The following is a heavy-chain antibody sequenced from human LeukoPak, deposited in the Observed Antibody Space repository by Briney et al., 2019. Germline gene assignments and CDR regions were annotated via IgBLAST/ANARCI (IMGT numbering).Heavy chain of an antibody. Sequence: SLRLSCAASGFTFDDYAMHWVRQAPGKGLEWVSGISWNSGSIGYADSVKGRFTISRDNAKNSLYLQMNSLRAEDTAVYYCARARYFDWLLRDDAFDIWGQGTMVTVSS. CDR1: GFTFDDYA. D-gene: IGHD3-9*01. CDR3: ARARYFDWLLRDDAFDI. CDR2: ISWNSGSI. J-gene: IGHJ3*02. V-gene: IGHV3-9*01.